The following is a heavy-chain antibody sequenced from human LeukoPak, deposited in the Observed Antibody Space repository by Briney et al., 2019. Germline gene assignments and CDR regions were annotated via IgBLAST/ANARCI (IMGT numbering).Heavy chain of an antibody. CDR3: AREGSYPAFDI. J-gene: IGHJ3*02. Sequence: PGGSLRPSCAASGFTFDDYAMHWVRQAPGKGLEWVSGISWNSGSIGYADSVKGRFTISRDNAKNSLYLQMNSLRAEDTAVYYCAREGSYPAFDIWGQGTMVTVSS. CDR2: ISWNSGSI. D-gene: IGHD1-26*01. V-gene: IGHV3-9*01. CDR1: GFTFDDYA.